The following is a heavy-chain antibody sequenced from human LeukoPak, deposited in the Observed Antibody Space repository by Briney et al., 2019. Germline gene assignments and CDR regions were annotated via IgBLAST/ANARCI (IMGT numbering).Heavy chain of an antibody. CDR2: IYHSGST. D-gene: IGHD1-26*01. J-gene: IGHJ4*02. CDR1: GGSISSGGYS. CDR3: VRDRGEFSYSHDY. Sequence: SSETLSLTCAVSGGSISSGGYSWSWIRQPPGKGLEWIGYIYHSGSTYYNPSLKSRVTISVDRSKNQFSLKLSSVTAADTAVYYCVRDRGEFSYSHDYWGQGTLVTVSS. V-gene: IGHV4-30-2*01.